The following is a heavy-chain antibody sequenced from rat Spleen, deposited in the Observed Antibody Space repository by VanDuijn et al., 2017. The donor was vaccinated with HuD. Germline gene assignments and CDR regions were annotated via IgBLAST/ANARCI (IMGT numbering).Heavy chain of an antibody. CDR2: ISYEGSGT. V-gene: IGHV5-22*01. Sequence: EVQLVESGGGLVQPGRSLKLSCAASGFTFSDYYMAWVRQAPKKGLEWVASISYEGSGTYYGDSVKGRFTISRDNAKSTLYLQMNSLRSEDTATYYCTRLTYYFDYWGQGVMVTVSS. CDR3: TRLTYYFDY. CDR1: GFTFSDYY. J-gene: IGHJ2*01.